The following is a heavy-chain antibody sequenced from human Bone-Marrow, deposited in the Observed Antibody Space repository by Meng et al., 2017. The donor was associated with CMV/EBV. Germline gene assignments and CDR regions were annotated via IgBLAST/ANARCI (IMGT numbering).Heavy chain of an antibody. CDR2: IYYSGST. Sequence: ISSYWGWIRQPPGKGLEWIGSIYYSGSTYYNPSLKSRVTISVDTSKNQFSLKLSSVTAADTAVYYCARDNLEEYCSSTSCLDAFDIWGQGTMVTVSS. D-gene: IGHD2-2*01. J-gene: IGHJ3*02. V-gene: IGHV4-39*07. CDR1: ISSY. CDR3: ARDNLEEYCSSTSCLDAFDI.